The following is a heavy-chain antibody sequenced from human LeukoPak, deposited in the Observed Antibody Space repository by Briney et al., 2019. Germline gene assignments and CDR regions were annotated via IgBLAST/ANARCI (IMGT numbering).Heavy chain of an antibody. J-gene: IGHJ4*02. D-gene: IGHD6-13*01. Sequence: PGRSLRRSCAASAFTFCSYGMLWVRQAPGKGLEWGAVIWYDGSNKYYADSVKGRFTISRDNSKNTLYLQMNSLRAEDTAVYYCARGIAAAGTPYYFDYWGQGTLVTVSS. CDR2: IWYDGSNK. V-gene: IGHV3-33*01. CDR1: AFTFCSYG. CDR3: ARGIAAAGTPYYFDY.